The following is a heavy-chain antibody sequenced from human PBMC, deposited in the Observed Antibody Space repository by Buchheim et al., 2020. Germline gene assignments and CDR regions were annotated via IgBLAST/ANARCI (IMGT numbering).Heavy chain of an antibody. V-gene: IGHV1-2*02. CDR2: INPNSGGT. CDR3: ARVTDYDVWSGYYISAYYYYGMDV. J-gene: IGHJ6*02. D-gene: IGHD3-3*01. CDR1: GYTFTGYY. Sequence: QVQLVQSGAEVKKPGASVKVSCKASGYTFTGYYMHWVRQAPGQGLEWMGWINPNSGGTTYAQQFQGRVTMTRDTSISTASMELSRLRSDDTAVYYCARVTDYDVWSGYYISAYYYYGMDVWGQGTT.